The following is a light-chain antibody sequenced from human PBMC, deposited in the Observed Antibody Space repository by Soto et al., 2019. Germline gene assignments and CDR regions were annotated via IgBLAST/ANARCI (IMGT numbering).Light chain of an antibody. Sequence: DLVMTQSAESLALSLCESSTINCESSQSVLYSANNKNYLAWYQQKLGQPPKLLIYWASTRESGVPDRFSGSGSGTDFTLTITSLQAEDVAVYYCQQYYTTPLTFGGGTKVDIK. V-gene: IGKV4-1*01. CDR1: QSVLYSANNKNY. J-gene: IGKJ4*01. CDR2: WAS. CDR3: QQYYTTPLT.